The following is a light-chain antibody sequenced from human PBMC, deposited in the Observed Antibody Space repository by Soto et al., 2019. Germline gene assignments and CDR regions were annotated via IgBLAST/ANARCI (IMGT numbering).Light chain of an antibody. CDR1: SGYSNYK. CDR2: VGTGGIVG. CDR3: GADHGSGRNFVVV. J-gene: IGLJ2*01. Sequence: QSVLTQPPSASASLGASVTLTCTLSSGYSNYKVDWYQQRPGKGPRFVMRVGTGGIVGSKGDGIPDRFSVLGSGLNRYLTIKNIQEEDESAYHCGADHGSGRNFVVVFGGGTKLTVL. V-gene: IGLV9-49*01.